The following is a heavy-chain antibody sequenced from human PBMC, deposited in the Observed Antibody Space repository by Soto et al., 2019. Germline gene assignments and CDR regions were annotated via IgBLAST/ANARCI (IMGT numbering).Heavy chain of an antibody. V-gene: IGHV3-74*01. Sequence: EVQLVESGGGLIKPGGSLRLSCAASGFTFSGDWMHWVRQAAGKGLVWVSRINMDGSSTNYADSVKGRFTISRDNAKNTLYLQMNSLRVYDTAVYYCARGPRGLYHHDYWGQGALVTVSS. D-gene: IGHD2-2*01. CDR2: INMDGSST. CDR3: ARGPRGLYHHDY. CDR1: GFTFSGDW. J-gene: IGHJ4*02.